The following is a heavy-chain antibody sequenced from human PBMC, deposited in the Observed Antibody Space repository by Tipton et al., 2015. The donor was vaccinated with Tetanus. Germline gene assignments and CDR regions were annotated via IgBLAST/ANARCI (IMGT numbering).Heavy chain of an antibody. D-gene: IGHD3-22*01. CDR2: IFPQFDTS. J-gene: IGHJ4*02. Sequence: QLVQSGAEVKRPGSSVKVSCKASGGTFDSHAVNWVRQAPGLGLEWVGGIFPQFDTSNNPPKFQGRVTLTADKSTSTAYMELSGLRSDDTAIYYCARGMDYDSSGIDDFWGQGTLVTVSS. V-gene: IGHV1-69*06. CDR1: GGTFDSHA. CDR3: ARGMDYDSSGIDDF.